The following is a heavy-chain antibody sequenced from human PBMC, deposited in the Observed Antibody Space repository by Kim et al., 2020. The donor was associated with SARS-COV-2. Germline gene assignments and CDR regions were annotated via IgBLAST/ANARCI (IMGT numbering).Heavy chain of an antibody. Sequence: ASVKVSCKVSGYTLTELSMHWVRQAPGKGLEWMGGFDPEDGETIYAQKFQGRVTMTEDTSTDTAYMELSSLRSEDTAVYYCATASVVRGVPTHYYYYGMDVWGQGTTVTVS. V-gene: IGHV1-24*01. CDR1: GYTLTELS. J-gene: IGHJ6*02. CDR3: ATASVVRGVPTHYYYYGMDV. D-gene: IGHD3-10*01. CDR2: FDPEDGET.